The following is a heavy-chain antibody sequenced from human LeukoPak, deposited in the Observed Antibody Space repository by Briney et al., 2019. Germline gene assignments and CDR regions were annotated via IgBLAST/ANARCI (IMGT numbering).Heavy chain of an antibody. J-gene: IGHJ6*03. CDR2: IYHSGST. D-gene: IGHD3-22*01. CDR3: ARLISGRSGYYHYYYYYYYMDV. CDR1: GYSISSGYY. Sequence: SETLSLTCAVSGYSISSGYYWGWIRPPPGKGLEWIGSIYHSGSTYYNPSLKSRVTISVDTSKNHFSLKLSSVTAADPPVYYCARLISGRSGYYHYYYYYYYMDVWGKGTTVTVSS. V-gene: IGHV4-38-2*01.